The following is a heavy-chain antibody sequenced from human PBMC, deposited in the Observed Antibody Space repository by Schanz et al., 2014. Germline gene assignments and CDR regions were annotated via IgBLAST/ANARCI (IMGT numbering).Heavy chain of an antibody. CDR1: GFSFSSYA. J-gene: IGHJ4*02. CDR2: ISGSGAST. CDR3: ARESSNDIVLVPGAVFDH. D-gene: IGHD2-2*01. Sequence: EVQLVESGGDLVQPGGSLRLSCATSGFSFSSYAINWVRQAPGKGLEWVSGISGSGASTYYADSVKGRFTISRDNSNKTVDLQMNSLRAEDTAVYYCARESSNDIVLVPGAVFDHWGQGILVTVSS. V-gene: IGHV3-23*04.